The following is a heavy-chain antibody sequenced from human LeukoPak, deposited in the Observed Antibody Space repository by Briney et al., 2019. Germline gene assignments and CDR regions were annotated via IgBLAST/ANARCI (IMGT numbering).Heavy chain of an antibody. V-gene: IGHV1-69*13. CDR1: GGTFSSYA. CDR3: ARARVWELGITGTTPHY. D-gene: IGHD1-7*01. J-gene: IGHJ4*02. Sequence: ASVKVSCKASGGTFSSYAISWVRQAPGQGLEWMGGIIPIFGTANYAQKFQGRVTITADESTSTAYMELSSLRSEDTAVYYCARARVWELGITGTTPHYWGQGTLVTVSS. CDR2: IIPIFGTA.